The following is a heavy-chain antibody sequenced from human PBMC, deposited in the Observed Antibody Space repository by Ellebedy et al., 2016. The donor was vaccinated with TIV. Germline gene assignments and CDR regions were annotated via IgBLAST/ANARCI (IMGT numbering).Heavy chain of an antibody. CDR3: ARERSSGWGDALDV. V-gene: IGHV3-30-3*01. CDR2: ITHDGIHK. CDR1: GFTFTSNA. D-gene: IGHD6-19*01. J-gene: IGHJ3*01. Sequence: PGGSLRLSCAVSGFTFTSNAMSRVRQAPGKGPEWVAVITHDGIHKYYADSVKGRLTLSRDNSKNTLYLQMSSLRAEDTAVYYCARERSSGWGDALDVWGQGTVVTVSS.